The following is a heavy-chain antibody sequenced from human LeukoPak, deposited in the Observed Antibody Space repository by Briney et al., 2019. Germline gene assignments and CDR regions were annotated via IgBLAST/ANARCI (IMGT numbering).Heavy chain of an antibody. CDR3: ARGGGIAVAFNFDY. Sequence: PSETLSLTCAVYGGSFSGYYWSWIRQPPGKGLEWIGYIYYSGSTNYNPSLKSRVTISVDTSKNQFSLKLSSVTAADTAVYYCARGGGIAVAFNFDYWGQGTLVTVSS. CDR1: GGSFSGYY. V-gene: IGHV4-59*01. J-gene: IGHJ4*02. D-gene: IGHD6-19*01. CDR2: IYYSGST.